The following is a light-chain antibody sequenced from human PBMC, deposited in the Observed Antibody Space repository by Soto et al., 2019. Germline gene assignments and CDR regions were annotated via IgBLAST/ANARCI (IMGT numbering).Light chain of an antibody. CDR2: GAS. V-gene: IGKV3-15*01. Sequence: ETVLTQSPGTLSLSPGARPPLSCRARQSVSSNLAWYPQKPGQAPRLLIYGASTRATGIPARFSGSGSGTDFTLTISSLQPEDVATYYCQQCKVAPFTFGGGTKVDI. CDR3: QQCKVAPFT. CDR1: QSVSSN. J-gene: IGKJ4*02.